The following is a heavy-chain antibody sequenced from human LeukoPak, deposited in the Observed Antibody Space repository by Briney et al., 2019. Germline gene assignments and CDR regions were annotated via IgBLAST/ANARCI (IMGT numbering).Heavy chain of an antibody. D-gene: IGHD6-6*01. J-gene: IGHJ4*02. V-gene: IGHV3-20*04. CDR2: INGNGGSR. Sequence: PGGSLRLSCAASGFIFEDYGMTWVRQAPGKGLEWASGINGNGGSRGYAASVKGRFTISRDNANNSLYLQMNSLRAEDTALYYCARGSSFHNYWGQGTLVTVSS. CDR3: ARGSSFHNY. CDR1: GFIFEDYG.